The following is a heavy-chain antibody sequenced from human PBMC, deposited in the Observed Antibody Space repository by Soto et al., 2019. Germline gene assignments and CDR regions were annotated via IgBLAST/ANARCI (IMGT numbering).Heavy chain of an antibody. CDR1: GYMFPSYY. J-gene: IGHJ4*02. CDR3: ARDLPPSDY. V-gene: IGHV1-18*01. CDR2: ISAYNANT. Sequence: QVQLVQSGAEVKKPGASVKVSCKASGYMFPSYYISWVRPAPGQGLEWMGWISAYNANTNYAQKLQGRVTMTTDKPTSTAYMELRRLRSDDTAVYYCARDLPPSDYWGQGTLVTVSS.